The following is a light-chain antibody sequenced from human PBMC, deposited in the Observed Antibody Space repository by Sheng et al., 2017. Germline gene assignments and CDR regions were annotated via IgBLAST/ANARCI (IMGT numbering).Light chain of an antibody. Sequence: DIQMTQSPSSLSASVGDRVTITCRASQIIGRYLNWYQQRPGEATKLLVYSASKLQTGVPSRFSGGGSGTDFTLTITSLQSEDFATYYCQQSDRTPYTFGQGTKLEIK. J-gene: IGKJ2*01. CDR3: QQSDRTPYT. CDR2: SAS. CDR1: QIIGRY. V-gene: IGKV1-39*01.